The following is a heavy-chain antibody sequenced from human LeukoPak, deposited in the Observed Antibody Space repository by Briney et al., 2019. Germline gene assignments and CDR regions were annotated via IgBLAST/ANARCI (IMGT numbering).Heavy chain of an antibody. V-gene: IGHV3-23*01. CDR1: GFTFSSYA. CDR3: AKYIASTGSRGAFNI. J-gene: IGHJ3*02. D-gene: IGHD1-1*01. Sequence: GGSLRLSCAASGFTFSSYAVSWVRQAPGKGLEWVSAISGSGSSTFYADSVKGRFTISRDNSKSTLYLQMNSLRAEDTAIYYCAKYIASTGSRGAFNIWGQGTMVTVSS. CDR2: ISGSGSST.